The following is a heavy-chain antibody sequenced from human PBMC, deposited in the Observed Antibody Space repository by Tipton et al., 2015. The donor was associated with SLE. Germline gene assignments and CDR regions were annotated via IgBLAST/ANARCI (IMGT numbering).Heavy chain of an antibody. D-gene: IGHD3-10*01. CDR1: GFTFGDYA. CDR3: TKGSGSYYPNWFDR. Sequence: LRLSCTASGFTFGDYAMNWVRQAPGKGLEWVGFIRSKVYGGTTQKAASVKDRFTISRDDSKTIAYLQMNSLKTEDTAVYYCTKGSGSYYPNWFDRWGQGTLVTVSS. V-gene: IGHV3-49*04. J-gene: IGHJ5*02. CDR2: IRSKVYGGTT.